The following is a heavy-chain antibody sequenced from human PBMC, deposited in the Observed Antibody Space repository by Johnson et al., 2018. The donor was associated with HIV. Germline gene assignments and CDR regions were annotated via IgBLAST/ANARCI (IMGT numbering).Heavy chain of an antibody. Sequence: QVQLVESGGGVVQPGGSLRLSCAASGFTFSSYGMHWVRQAPGKGLEWVAFIRYDGSNKYYADSVKGRFTISRDNSKNTLYLQMNSLRAEDTAVYYCAKEDYYGSGSYDAFDIWGQWTMVTVSS. CDR1: GFTFSSYG. CDR2: IRYDGSNK. D-gene: IGHD3-10*01. CDR3: AKEDYYGSGSYDAFDI. V-gene: IGHV3-30*02. J-gene: IGHJ3*02.